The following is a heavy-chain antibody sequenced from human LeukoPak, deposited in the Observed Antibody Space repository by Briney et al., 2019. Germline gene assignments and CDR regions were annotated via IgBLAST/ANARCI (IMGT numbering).Heavy chain of an antibody. CDR2: ISGSGSST. CDR3: AKSDRYCSSPSCYPLYYYYGVDV. D-gene: IGHD2-2*01. J-gene: IGHJ6*02. Sequence: GGSLRLSCAASGFTFSSYALTWVRQAPGKGLEWVSAISGSGSSTYYADSVKGRCTISRDNSKNTLYLQMNSLRAEDTAVYYCAKSDRYCSSPSCYPLYYYYGVDVWGQGTTATVSS. CDR1: GFTFSSYA. V-gene: IGHV3-23*01.